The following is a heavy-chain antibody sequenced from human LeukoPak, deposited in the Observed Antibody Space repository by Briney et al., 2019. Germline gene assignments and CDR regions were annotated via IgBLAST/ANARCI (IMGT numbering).Heavy chain of an antibody. CDR1: GFTFSSYA. J-gene: IGHJ4*02. CDR3: AKTGQWLVGYFDY. CDR2: ISGSGGST. Sequence: GGSLRLSCAASGFTFSSYAMSWIRQAPGKGLEWVSAISGSGGSTYYADSVKGRFTISRDNSKNTLYLQMNSLRAEDTAVYYCAKTGQWLVGYFDYWGQGTLVTVSS. V-gene: IGHV3-23*01. D-gene: IGHD6-19*01.